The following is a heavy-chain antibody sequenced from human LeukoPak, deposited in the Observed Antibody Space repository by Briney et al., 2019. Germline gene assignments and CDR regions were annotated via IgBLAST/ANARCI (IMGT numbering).Heavy chain of an antibody. CDR2: IREDGSEK. CDR3: ARDLAGHYYGSGSSFDY. Sequence: GGSLRLSCAASGFTFSNYWTSWVRQAPGKGLEWVANIREDGSEKYYVDSVKGQFTNSRDNAKNSLFLQMDSLRAEDTAVYYCARDLAGHYYGSGSSFDYWGQGTLVTVSS. D-gene: IGHD3-10*01. J-gene: IGHJ4*02. CDR1: GFTFSNYW. V-gene: IGHV3-7*01.